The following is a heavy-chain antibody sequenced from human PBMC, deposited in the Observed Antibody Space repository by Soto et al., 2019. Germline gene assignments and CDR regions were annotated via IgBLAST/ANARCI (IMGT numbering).Heavy chain of an antibody. V-gene: IGHV1-69*01. CDR2: IIPIFGTA. CDR3: AGGIAGAGTSDY. J-gene: IGHJ4*02. CDR1: GGTFSSYA. Sequence: QVQLVQSGAEVKKPGSSVKVSCKASGGTFSSYAISWVRQAPGQGLEWMGGIIPIFGTANYAQKFQGRVTITADESTTTAYMELSSLGSEDTAVYLFAGGIAGAGTSDYWGPGTLVPVSS. D-gene: IGHD6-19*01.